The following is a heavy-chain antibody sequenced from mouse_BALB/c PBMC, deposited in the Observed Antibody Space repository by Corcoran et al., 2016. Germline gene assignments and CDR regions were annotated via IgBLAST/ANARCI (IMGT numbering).Heavy chain of an antibody. CDR2: IWWDDDK. V-gene: IGHV8-8*01. Sequence: QVTLKESGPGILKPSQTLCLTCSFSGFSLSPSVMGVGCIRQPSGKGLEWLAHIWWDDDKYYNPSLKSQLTISKDTSRNQVFLKITSVDTADTATNYCARRGDDYDVGLAYWGQGTLVTVS. J-gene: IGHJ3*01. CDR3: ARRGDDYDVGLAY. D-gene: IGHD2-4*01. CDR1: GFSLSPSVMG.